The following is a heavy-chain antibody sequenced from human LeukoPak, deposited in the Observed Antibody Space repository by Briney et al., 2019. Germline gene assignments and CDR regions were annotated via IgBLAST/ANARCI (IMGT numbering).Heavy chain of an antibody. CDR2: ISGSGGGT. CDR3: AKERRYYDILTGSFPGGWFDP. Sequence: GGSLRLSCAASGFTFSSYAMSWVRQAPGKGLEWVSAISGSGGGTYYADSVKGRFTISRDNSKNTLYLQMNSLRAEDTAVYYCAKERRYYDILTGSFPGGWFDPWGQGTLVTVSS. J-gene: IGHJ5*02. D-gene: IGHD3-9*01. CDR1: GFTFSSYA. V-gene: IGHV3-23*01.